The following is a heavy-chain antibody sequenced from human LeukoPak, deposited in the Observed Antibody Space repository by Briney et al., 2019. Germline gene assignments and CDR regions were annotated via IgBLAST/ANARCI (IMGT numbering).Heavy chain of an antibody. CDR1: GYTLTELS. J-gene: IGHJ4*02. CDR3: ATGGYSSGWYFDY. CDR2: FDPEDGET. Sequence: ASVKVSFKVSGYTLTELSMHWVRQAPGKGLEWMGGFDPEDGETIYAQKFQGRVTMTEDTSTDTAYMELSSLRSEDTAVYYCATGGYSSGWYFDYWGQGTLVTVSS. D-gene: IGHD6-19*01. V-gene: IGHV1-24*01.